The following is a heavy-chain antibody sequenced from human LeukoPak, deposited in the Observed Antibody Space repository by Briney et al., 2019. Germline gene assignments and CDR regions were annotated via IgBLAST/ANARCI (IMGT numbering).Heavy chain of an antibody. J-gene: IGHJ4*02. CDR3: AIVIGSGWSHDY. CDR1: GFTFSSYA. CDR2: ISGSGGGT. V-gene: IGHV3-23*01. D-gene: IGHD6-19*01. Sequence: GGSLRLSCAASGFTFSSYAMSSVRQAPRKGLEWVSAISGSGGGTYYADSVKGRFTISRDNSKNTLYLQMNSLRAEDTAVYYCAIVIGSGWSHDYWGQGTLVTVSS.